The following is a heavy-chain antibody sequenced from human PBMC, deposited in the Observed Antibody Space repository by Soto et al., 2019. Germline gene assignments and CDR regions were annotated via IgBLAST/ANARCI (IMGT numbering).Heavy chain of an antibody. CDR3: AAPRDEYGSGVSWFTYGMDI. CDR2: LGGAGGST. Sequence: GGSLRLSCLASGFTFSDFAMTWVRHVPGRGLEWVASLGGAGGSTYYAESVRGRFSISRDNSQNTLFLQMKRLTVDDTAIYYCAAPRDEYGSGVSWFTYGMDIWGQGTTVTVSS. J-gene: IGHJ6*02. D-gene: IGHD3-10*01. V-gene: IGHV3-23*01. CDR1: GFTFSDFA.